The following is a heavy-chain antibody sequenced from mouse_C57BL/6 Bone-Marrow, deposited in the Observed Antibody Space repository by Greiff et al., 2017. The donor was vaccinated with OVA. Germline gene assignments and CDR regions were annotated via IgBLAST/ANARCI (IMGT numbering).Heavy chain of an antibody. CDR3: ARHYVTAPFAY. D-gene: IGHD1-2*01. J-gene: IGHJ3*01. V-gene: IGHV5-12*01. CDR1: GFTFSDYY. Sequence: EVHLVESGGGLVQPGGSLKLSCAASGFTFSDYYMYWVRQTPEKRLEWVAYISNGGGSTYYPDTVKGRFTISRDNAKNTLYLQMSRLKSEDTAMYYCARHYVTAPFAYWGQGTLVTVSA. CDR2: ISNGGGST.